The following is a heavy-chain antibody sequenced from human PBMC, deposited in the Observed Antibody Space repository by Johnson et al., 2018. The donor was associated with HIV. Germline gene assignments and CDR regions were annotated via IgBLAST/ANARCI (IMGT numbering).Heavy chain of an antibody. Sequence: VQLVESGGGLVQPGGSLRLSCAASGFTFNKYWMSWVRQAPGPALERVANIKQAGSERYYVDSVKGRFTLSRDNAKNSLSLQMDSLRAEDTAVYYCARDPELDYFDNRAFDIWGQGTMVTVSS. D-gene: IGHD3-22*01. CDR3: ARDPELDYFDNRAFDI. J-gene: IGHJ3*02. CDR1: GFTFNKYW. V-gene: IGHV3-7*01. CDR2: IKQAGSER.